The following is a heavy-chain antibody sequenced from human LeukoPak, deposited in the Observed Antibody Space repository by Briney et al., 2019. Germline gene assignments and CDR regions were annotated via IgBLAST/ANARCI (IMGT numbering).Heavy chain of an antibody. CDR2: IYYSGST. CDR3: ARRKFNYIVDY. J-gene: IGHJ4*02. CDR1: GGSISSSSYY. Sequence: SETLSLTCTVSGGSISSSSYYWGWIRQPPGKGLEWIGGIYYSGSTYYNPSLKSRVTISIDTSKNQFSLKLSSVTAADTAVYYCARRKFNYIVDYWGQGTLVTVSS. V-gene: IGHV4-39*01. D-gene: IGHD5-24*01.